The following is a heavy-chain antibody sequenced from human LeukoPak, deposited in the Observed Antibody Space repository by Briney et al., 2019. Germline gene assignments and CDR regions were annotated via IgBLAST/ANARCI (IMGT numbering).Heavy chain of an antibody. CDR1: GFTFSTYG. J-gene: IGHJ4*02. CDR2: IWYDGSKK. Sequence: GGSLRLSCAASGFTFSTYGMHWVRQAPGEGLEWVAVIWYDGSKKFYADSVKGRFTISRDNSESTLFLEMNSLRAEDTAVYYCAREPEYFDYWGQGALVTVSS. V-gene: IGHV3-33*08. D-gene: IGHD1-14*01. CDR3: AREPEYFDY.